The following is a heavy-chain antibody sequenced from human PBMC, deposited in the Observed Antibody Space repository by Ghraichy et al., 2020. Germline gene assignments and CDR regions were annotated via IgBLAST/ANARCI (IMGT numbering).Heavy chain of an antibody. Sequence: GGSLRLSCAASGFTFSSYGMHWVRQAPGKGLEWVAFIRYDGSNKYYADSVKGRFTISRDNSKNTLYLQMNSLRAEDTAVYYCAKDGSYYYDSSGYDYWGQGTLVTVSS. CDR2: IRYDGSNK. CDR1: GFTFSSYG. D-gene: IGHD3-22*01. V-gene: IGHV3-30*02. J-gene: IGHJ4*02. CDR3: AKDGSYYYDSSGYDY.